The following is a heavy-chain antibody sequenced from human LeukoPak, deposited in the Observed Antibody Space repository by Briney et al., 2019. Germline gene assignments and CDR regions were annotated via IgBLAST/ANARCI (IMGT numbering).Heavy chain of an antibody. CDR2: INHSGST. CDR3: ARVDSGSYRGWVFDY. V-gene: IGHV4-34*01. Sequence: SETLPLTCAVYGGSFSGYYWSWIRQPPGKGLEWIGEINHSGSTNYNPSLKSRVTISVDTSKNQFSLKLSSVTAADTAVYYCARVDSGSYRGWVFDYWGQGTLVTVSS. J-gene: IGHJ4*02. D-gene: IGHD1-26*01. CDR1: GGSFSGYY.